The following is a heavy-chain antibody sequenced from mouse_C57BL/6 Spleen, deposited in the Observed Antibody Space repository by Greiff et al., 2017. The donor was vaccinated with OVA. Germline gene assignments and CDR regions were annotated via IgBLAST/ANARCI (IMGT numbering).Heavy chain of an antibody. CDR1: GYTFTSYW. Sequence: QVQLQQPGAELVKPGASVKLSCKASGYTFTSYWITWVKQRPGQGLEWIGDIYPGSGSTNYNEKFKSKATLTVDTSSSTAYMQLSSLTSEDSAVYYCARGDCGRGAMDYWGQGTSVTVSS. V-gene: IGHV1-55*01. D-gene: IGHD1-1*01. CDR2: IYPGSGST. J-gene: IGHJ4*01. CDR3: ARGDCGRGAMDY.